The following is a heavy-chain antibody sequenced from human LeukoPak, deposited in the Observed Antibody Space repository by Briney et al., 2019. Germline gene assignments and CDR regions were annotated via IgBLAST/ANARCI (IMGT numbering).Heavy chain of an antibody. V-gene: IGHV3-33*01. CDR3: ARDLRRSTSYYYYYGMDV. J-gene: IGHJ6*02. Sequence: PGGSLRLSCAASGFTFSSYGMHWVRQASGKGLEWVAVIWYDGSNKYYADSVKGQFTISRDNSKNTLYLQMNSLRAEDTAVYYCARDLRRSTSYYYYYGMDVWGQGTTVTVSS. CDR1: GFTFSSYG. CDR2: IWYDGSNK. D-gene: IGHD2-2*01.